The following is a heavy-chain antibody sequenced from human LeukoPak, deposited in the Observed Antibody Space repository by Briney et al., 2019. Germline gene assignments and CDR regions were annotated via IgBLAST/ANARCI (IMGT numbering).Heavy chain of an antibody. CDR2: ISSNEGST. CDR3: SREWAGWEFAFDI. D-gene: IGHD3-10*01. CDR1: GFIFSSYA. J-gene: IGHJ3*02. V-gene: IGHV3-64*01. Sequence: PGGSLRLSCAASGFIFSSYAMHWLRQPPGKGLDCVSAISSNEGSTYYANSVKGRFTIYRHSSNNTLYLQMNSLTANDRAVYYCSREWAGWEFAFDIWGERTMGTVSS.